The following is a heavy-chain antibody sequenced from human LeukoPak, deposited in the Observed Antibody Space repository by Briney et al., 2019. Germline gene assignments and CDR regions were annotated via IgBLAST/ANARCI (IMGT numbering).Heavy chain of an antibody. CDR3: ARTRRHYYGSGKNLTPWPAGLDV. J-gene: IGHJ6*02. CDR2: SGSA. V-gene: IGHV4-59*01. CDR1: GGSFSNYY. Sequence: SETLSLTCAVSGGDTVSGGSFSNYYWTWIRQPPGKGLEWIGYSGSAYYNPSPKSRVTISIDTSKRHFSLTLSSVTAADTAVYYCARTRRHYYGSGKNLTPWPAGLDVWGQGTTVTVS. D-gene: IGHD3-10*01.